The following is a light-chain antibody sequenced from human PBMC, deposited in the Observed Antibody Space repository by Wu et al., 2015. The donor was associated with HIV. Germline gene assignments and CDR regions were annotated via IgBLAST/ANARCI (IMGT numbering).Light chain of an antibody. CDR3: QHYDNWPLT. CDR1: QSISSF. CDR2: DAS. J-gene: IGKJ4*01. V-gene: IGKV3-11*01. Sequence: EIVLTQSPATLSLSPGERATLSCRASQSISSFLAWYQQKPGQAPRLLMYDASNRGTGIPARFTGSGSGTEFTLTISSLQSEDFAVYYCQHYDNWPLTFGGGTKVEIK.